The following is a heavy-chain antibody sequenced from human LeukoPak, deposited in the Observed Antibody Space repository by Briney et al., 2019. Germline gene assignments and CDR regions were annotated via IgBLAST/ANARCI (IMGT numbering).Heavy chain of an antibody. Sequence: GGSLRLSCAASGFTFSSYWMSWVRQAPGKGLEWVANIKQDGSEKYYVDSVKGRFTISRDNAKNSLYLQMNSLRAEDTAVYYCARVGRFGELLSPPFDYWGQGTLVTVSS. CDR3: ARVGRFGELLSPPFDY. V-gene: IGHV3-7*01. CDR2: IKQDGSEK. CDR1: GFTFSSYW. D-gene: IGHD3-10*01. J-gene: IGHJ4*02.